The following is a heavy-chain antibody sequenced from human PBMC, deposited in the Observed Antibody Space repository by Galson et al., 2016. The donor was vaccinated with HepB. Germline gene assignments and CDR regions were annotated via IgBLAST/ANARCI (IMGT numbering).Heavy chain of an antibody. D-gene: IGHD6-19*01. J-gene: IGHJ4*02. Sequence: SVKVSCKVSGYTFTTYPMHWVRQAPGQRLEWMGWISAGSGSTESSQKFQGRVTITSDTSANTAYMELSSLRPEDTAMYYCASWRGTVRGWSGPLDFWGQGTLVTVSS. CDR3: ASWRGTVRGWSGPLDF. CDR1: GYTFTTYP. CDR2: ISAGSGST. V-gene: IGHV1-3*01.